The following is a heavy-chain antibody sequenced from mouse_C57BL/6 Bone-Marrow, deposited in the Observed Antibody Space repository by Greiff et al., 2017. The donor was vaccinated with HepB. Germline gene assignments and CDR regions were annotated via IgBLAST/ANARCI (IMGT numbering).Heavy chain of an antibody. CDR2: IYPNSGGT. V-gene: IGHV1-72*01. J-gene: IGHJ1*03. CDR1: GYTFTSYW. D-gene: IGHD2-4*01. CDR3: ARSTAYDYDWYFDV. Sequence: QVQLQQPGAELVKPGASVKLSCKASGYTFTSYWMHWVKQRPGRGLEWIGRIYPNSGGTKYNEKFKGKATLTVDKSSSTAYMQLSSLTSEDSAVYICARSTAYDYDWYFDVWGTGTTVTVSS.